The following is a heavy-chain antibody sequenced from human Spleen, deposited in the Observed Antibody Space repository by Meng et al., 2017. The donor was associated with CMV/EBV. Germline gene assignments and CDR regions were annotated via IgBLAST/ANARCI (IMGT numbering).Heavy chain of an antibody. D-gene: IGHD3-10*01. CDR3: VRDYYGSGLIDS. Sequence: SETLSLTCTVSGGSISSGGYYWSWIRQHPGKGLEWIGSIYYSGSTYYNPSLKSRVTISVDTSKNQFSLKLSSVTAADTAVYYCVRDYYGSGLIDSWGQGTVVTVSS. V-gene: IGHV4-39*07. J-gene: IGHJ4*02. CDR2: IYYSGST. CDR1: GGSISSGGYY.